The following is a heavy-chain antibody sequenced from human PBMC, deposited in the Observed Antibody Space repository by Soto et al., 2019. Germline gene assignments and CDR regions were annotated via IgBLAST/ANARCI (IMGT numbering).Heavy chain of an antibody. CDR2: ISSSGYI. D-gene: IGHD2-15*01. V-gene: IGHV3-21*01. CDR1: GFTFSSYG. J-gene: IGHJ6*02. Sequence: GGSLRLSCAVSGFTFSSYGMHWVRQAPGKRLEWLSSISSSGYIFSTDSVRGRFTISRDNAKNSVYLQINSLRAEDTAVYFCARDCSGGSCYPGMDVWGQGTTVTVSS. CDR3: ARDCSGGSCYPGMDV.